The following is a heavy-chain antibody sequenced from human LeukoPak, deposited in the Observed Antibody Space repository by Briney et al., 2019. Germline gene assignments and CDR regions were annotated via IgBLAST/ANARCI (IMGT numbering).Heavy chain of an antibody. Sequence: SETLSLTCAVYGGSFSGYYWSWIRQPPGKGLEWIGEINHSGSTNYNPSLKSRVTISVDTSKNQFSLKLSSVTAADTAVYYCARGLLDYWGQGTLVTVSS. CDR1: GGSFSGYY. CDR2: INHSGST. J-gene: IGHJ4*02. CDR3: ARGLLDY. V-gene: IGHV4-34*01.